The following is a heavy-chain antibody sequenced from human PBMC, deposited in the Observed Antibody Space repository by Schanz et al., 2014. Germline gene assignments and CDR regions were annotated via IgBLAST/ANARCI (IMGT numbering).Heavy chain of an antibody. CDR3: AKQIHYDILTVTRN. V-gene: IGHV3-48*01. D-gene: IGHD3-9*01. J-gene: IGHJ4*02. CDR1: GFDFNSYS. Sequence: DVQLLESGGGLVQPGGSLRLSCEASGFDFNSYSMNWVRQAPGKGLEWVSYISSSGTTIYYADSVKGRFTISRDNAKNSLFLQMNSLRVEDTAVYYCAKQIHYDILTVTRNWGQGTLVTVSS. CDR2: ISSSGTTI.